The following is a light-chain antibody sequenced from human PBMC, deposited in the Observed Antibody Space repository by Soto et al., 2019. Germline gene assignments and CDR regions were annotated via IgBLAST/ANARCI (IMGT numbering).Light chain of an antibody. CDR1: TSDIGTYNY. V-gene: IGLV2-14*01. J-gene: IGLJ3*02. Sequence: QSALTQPASVSGSPGQSITISCSGGTSDIGTYNYVSWYQHHPGKVPKVMIYEVSNRPSGVSNRFSGSKSGNTASLTISGLQSEDVADYYCSSYTSSATLVFGGGTQLTVL. CDR2: EVS. CDR3: SSYTSSATLV.